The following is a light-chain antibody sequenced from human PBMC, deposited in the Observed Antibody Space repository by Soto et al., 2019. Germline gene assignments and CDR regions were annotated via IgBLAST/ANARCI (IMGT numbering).Light chain of an antibody. J-gene: IGKJ1*01. CDR3: QKYNDDSLT. Sequence: DIQMTQSPSSLSASVGDRVTMTCRASQAISNYVAWYQQKPGQVPKLLIYAASTLQSGVPSRFSGSGSGTDFTLTISSLQPEDVATYYCQKYNDDSLTFGQGTKVEVK. CDR2: AAS. CDR1: QAISNY. V-gene: IGKV1-27*01.